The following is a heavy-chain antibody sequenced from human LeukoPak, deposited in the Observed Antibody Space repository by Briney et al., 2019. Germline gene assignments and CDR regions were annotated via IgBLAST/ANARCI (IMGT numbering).Heavy chain of an antibody. Sequence: ASVQVSCKASGYTFTSYFMHWVRQAPGLALEWMGIINPSGGSTSYAQKLQGRVTMTRDASTSTVYMELSSLRSEDTAVYYCARDRRSYYDSSGYTPFDYWGQGTLVTVSS. CDR3: ARDRRSYYDSSGYTPFDY. CDR1: GYTFTSYF. D-gene: IGHD3-22*01. V-gene: IGHV1-46*01. CDR2: INPSGGST. J-gene: IGHJ4*02.